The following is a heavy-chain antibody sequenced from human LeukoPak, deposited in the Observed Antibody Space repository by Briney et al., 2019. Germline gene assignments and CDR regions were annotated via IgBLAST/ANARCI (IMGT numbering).Heavy chain of an antibody. J-gene: IGHJ4*02. D-gene: IGHD2-2*02. Sequence: TGGSLRLSCAASGFTFTDYYMSWIRQAPGKGLEWVSYISNSDSTKYYVDSVRGRFTISRDNAKNSLYLQMNSLRAEDTAVYYCARACALSTNCYRTVDYWGQGTLVTVSS. V-gene: IGHV3-11*04. CDR3: ARACALSTNCYRTVDY. CDR2: ISNSDSTK. CDR1: GFTFTDYY.